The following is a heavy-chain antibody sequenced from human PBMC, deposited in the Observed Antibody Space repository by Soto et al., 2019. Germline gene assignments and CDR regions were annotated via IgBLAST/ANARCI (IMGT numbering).Heavy chain of an antibody. CDR2: IYYSGST. CDR3: GAGTYYYYYYMDV. J-gene: IGHJ6*03. CDR1: GGSISSGSYY. D-gene: IGHD6-19*01. Sequence: SETLSLTCTVSGGSISSGSYYWGWIRQPPGKRLEWIGSIYYSGSTYYKPSLKSRDNISVDTSKKQNSLKLSSVTAADTAVYYCGAGTYYYYYYMDVWGKGTTVTVSS. V-gene: IGHV4-39*01.